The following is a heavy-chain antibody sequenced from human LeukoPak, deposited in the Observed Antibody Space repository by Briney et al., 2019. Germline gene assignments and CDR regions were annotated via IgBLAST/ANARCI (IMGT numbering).Heavy chain of an antibody. Sequence: GGSLRLSCAASGFTFSSYSMNCVRPPPGKGLEWVSSISTSSSYTNHADSVKGRFTISRDNAKNSLYLQMNSLRAEATAVYYWAREVGQADGDAFDICGEGTMVSVSS. CDR2: ISTSSSYT. CDR3: AREVGQADGDAFDI. CDR1: GFTFSSYS. V-gene: IGHV3-21*01. J-gene: IGHJ3*02. D-gene: IGHD6-13*01.